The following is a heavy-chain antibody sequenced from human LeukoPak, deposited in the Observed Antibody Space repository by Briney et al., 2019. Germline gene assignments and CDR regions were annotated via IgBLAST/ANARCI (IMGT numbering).Heavy chain of an antibody. V-gene: IGHV3-66*01. D-gene: IGHD6-13*01. CDR1: GFTFSSHG. CDR3: ARAKYSSSWYGLHFDY. Sequence: GGSLRLSCAASGFTFSSHGMNWVRQAPGKGLEWVSVIYSGGSTYYADSVKGRFTISRDNSKNTLYLQMNSLRAEDTAVYYCARAKYSSSWYGLHFDYWGQGTLVTVSS. CDR2: IYSGGST. J-gene: IGHJ4*02.